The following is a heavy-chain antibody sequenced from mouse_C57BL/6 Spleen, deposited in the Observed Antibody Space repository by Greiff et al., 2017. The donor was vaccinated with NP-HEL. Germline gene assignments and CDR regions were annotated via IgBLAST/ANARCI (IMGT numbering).Heavy chain of an antibody. J-gene: IGHJ4*01. CDR1: GFSLTSYG. CDR3: ARHVYYGSSYDYYAMDY. V-gene: IGHV2-6-1*01. D-gene: IGHD1-1*01. CDR2: IWSDGST. Sequence: QVQLKESGPGLVAPSQSLSITCTVSGFSLTSYGVHWVRQPPGKGLEWLVVIWSDGSTTYNSALKSRLSISKDNSKSQVFLKMNSLQTDDTAMYYCARHVYYGSSYDYYAMDYWGQGTSVTVSS.